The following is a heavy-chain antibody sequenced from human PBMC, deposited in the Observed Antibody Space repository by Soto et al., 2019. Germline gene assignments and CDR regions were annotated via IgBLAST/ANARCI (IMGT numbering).Heavy chain of an antibody. V-gene: IGHV1-46*01. CDR3: ARDRPPDL. Sequence: QVQLVQSGAELKKPGASVKLSCKASGYTFTAYYLHWVRQAPGQRLELMGTINPSSVDTTYAQKFRDRLTMTRDSSTNMVYMDLRSLTSEDTAVYFCARDRPPDLWGQGTLVTVSS. CDR1: GYTFTAYY. CDR2: INPSSVDT. J-gene: IGHJ5*02.